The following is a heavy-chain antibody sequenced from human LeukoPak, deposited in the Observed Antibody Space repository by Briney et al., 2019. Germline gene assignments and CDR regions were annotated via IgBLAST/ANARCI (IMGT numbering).Heavy chain of an antibody. V-gene: IGHV4-38-2*01. D-gene: IGHD2-2*02. CDR3: AIPYCSSTSCYRMGYDAFDI. CDR1: GYSLSSGYY. Sequence: PSETLSLTCAVSGYSLSSGYYWGWIRQPPGKGLEWIGSIYHSGSTYYNPSLKSRVTISVDTSKNQFSLKLSSVTAADTAVYYCAIPYCSSTSCYRMGYDAFDIWGQGTMVTVSP. CDR2: IYHSGST. J-gene: IGHJ3*02.